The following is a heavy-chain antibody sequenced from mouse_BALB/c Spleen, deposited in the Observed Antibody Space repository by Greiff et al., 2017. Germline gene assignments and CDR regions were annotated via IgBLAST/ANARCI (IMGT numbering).Heavy chain of an antibody. V-gene: IGHV3-1*02. CDR1: GYSITSGYS. Sequence: VQLKESGPDLVKPSQSLSLTCTITGYSITSGYSLHCIRQFPGNKLEWMGYIHYSGSTNYNPYLKSRISITRDTSKNQFFLQLNSVTTEDTATYYCARRKDYYAMDYWGQGTSVTVSS. CDR2: IHYSGST. J-gene: IGHJ4*01. CDR3: ARRKDYYAMDY.